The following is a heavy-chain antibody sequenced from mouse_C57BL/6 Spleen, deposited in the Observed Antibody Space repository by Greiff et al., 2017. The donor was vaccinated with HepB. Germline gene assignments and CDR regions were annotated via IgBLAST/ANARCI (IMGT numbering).Heavy chain of an antibody. Sequence: QVQLKQSGAELVKPGASVKMSCKASGYTFTSYWITWVKQRPGQGLEWIGDIYPGSGSTNYNEKFKSKATLTVDTSSSTAYMQLSSLTSEDSAVYYCARENTYYAMDYWGQGTSVTVSS. D-gene: IGHD5-2*01. CDR1: GYTFTSYW. CDR2: IYPGSGST. CDR3: ARENTYYAMDY. J-gene: IGHJ4*01. V-gene: IGHV1-55*01.